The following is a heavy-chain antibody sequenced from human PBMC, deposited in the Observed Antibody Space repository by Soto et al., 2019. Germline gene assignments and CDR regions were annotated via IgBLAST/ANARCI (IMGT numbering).Heavy chain of an antibody. CDR2: IYRTGST. D-gene: IGHD1-7*01. CDR3: ASRDPGTSVDY. CDR1: GFSCTSNNL. Sequence: SETLSLTCAVSGFSCTSNNLLPWVRPPPGQGLEWIGEIYRTGSTNYNPSLKSRVTISLDKSENQFSLKVTSLTAADTAVYYCASRDPGTSVDYWGQGTVVTVSA. V-gene: IGHV4-4*02. J-gene: IGHJ4*02.